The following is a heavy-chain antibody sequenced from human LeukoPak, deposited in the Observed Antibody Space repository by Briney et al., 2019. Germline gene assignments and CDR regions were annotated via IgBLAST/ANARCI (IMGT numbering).Heavy chain of an antibody. CDR3: AREGASRYSDY. CDR1: GGSISSSDR. J-gene: IGHJ4*02. Sequence: SETLSLTCTVSGGSISSSDRWSLVRQPPGKGLEWIGQIFLSGSTNYNPSLKSRVTISVDKSKNQFSLKLTSVTAADTALYYCAREGASRYSDYWGQGNLVTVSS. D-gene: IGHD4/OR15-4a*01. CDR2: IFLSGST. V-gene: IGHV4-4*02.